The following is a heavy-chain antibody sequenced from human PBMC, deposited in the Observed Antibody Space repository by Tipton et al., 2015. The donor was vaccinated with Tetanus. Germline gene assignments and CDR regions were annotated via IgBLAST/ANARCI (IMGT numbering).Heavy chain of an antibody. Sequence: LRLSCTVSGGSISSGGYYWSWIRQHPGKGLEWIGDIYYSGSTYYNPSLKSRVTISVDTSKNQFSLKLNSVTAADTAVYDCARDQARGARGWNYFDYWGQGTLVTVSS. CDR2: IYYSGST. D-gene: IGHD1-26*01. CDR1: GGSISSGGYY. J-gene: IGHJ4*02. V-gene: IGHV4-31*03. CDR3: ARDQARGARGWNYFDY.